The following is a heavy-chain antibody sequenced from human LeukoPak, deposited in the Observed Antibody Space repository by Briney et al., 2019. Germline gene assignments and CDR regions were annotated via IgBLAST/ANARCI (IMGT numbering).Heavy chain of an antibody. CDR3: ARDKDTASFDY. CDR2: ISSSSSYI. CDR1: GFTFGSYR. J-gene: IGHJ4*02. Sequence: GGSLRLSCAASGFTFGSYRMNWVRQAPGKGLEWVSSISSSSSYIYYADSVKGRFTISRDNAKNSLYLQMNSLRAEDTAVYYCARDKDTASFDYWGQGTLVTVSS. D-gene: IGHD5-18*01. V-gene: IGHV3-21*01.